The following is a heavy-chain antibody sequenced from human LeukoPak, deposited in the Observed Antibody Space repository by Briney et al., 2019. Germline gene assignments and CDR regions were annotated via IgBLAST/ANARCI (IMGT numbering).Heavy chain of an antibody. CDR2: ISYDGSIK. V-gene: IGHV3-30*18. Sequence: GGSLRLSCAASGFTFSNYGMHWVRQAPGKGLGWLAIISYDGSIKYYADSVTGRLNISRDNSMNTLYLQMSSLTTDDTAVYYCAKDRRSWWELHYWGQGTLVTVSS. J-gene: IGHJ4*02. CDR1: GFTFSNYG. D-gene: IGHD1-26*01. CDR3: AKDRRSWWELHY.